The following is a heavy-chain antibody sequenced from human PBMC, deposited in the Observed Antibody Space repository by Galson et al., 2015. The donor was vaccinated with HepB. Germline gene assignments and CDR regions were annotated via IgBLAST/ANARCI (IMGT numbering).Heavy chain of an antibody. CDR1: GGSISSYY. D-gene: IGHD3-3*01. V-gene: IGHV4-4*07. CDR2: IYTSGST. CDR3: AREWGGLYYDFWSGYCFFDL. Sequence: SETLSLTCTVSGGSISSYYWSWIRQPAGKGLEWIGRIYTSGSTNYNPSLKSRVTMSVDTSKNQFSLKLSSVTAADTAVYYCAREWGGLYYDFWSGYCFFDLWGRGTLVTVSS. J-gene: IGHJ2*01.